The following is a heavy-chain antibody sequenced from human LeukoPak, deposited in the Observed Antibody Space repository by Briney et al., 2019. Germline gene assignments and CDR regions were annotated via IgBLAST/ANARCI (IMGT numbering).Heavy chain of an antibody. V-gene: IGHV3-53*01. D-gene: IGHD2-15*01. J-gene: IGHJ5*02. CDR1: GFSVSNNY. Sequence: GGSLRLSCAASGFSVSNNYMSWVRQAPGKGLEWVSVTYSGGSTYYADSVKGRFTISRDNSKNTLYLQMNSLRVEDTAVYYCARAVQAASLNWFDPWGQGTLVTVSS. CDR2: TYSGGST. CDR3: ARAVQAASLNWFDP.